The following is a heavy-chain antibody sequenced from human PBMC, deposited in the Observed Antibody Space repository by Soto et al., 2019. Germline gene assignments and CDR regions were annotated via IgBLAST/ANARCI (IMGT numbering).Heavy chain of an antibody. Sequence: TLSLTCAISGYSVSSNSAAWNWIRQSPSRGLEWLGRTYYRSKWYNDYAVSVKSRITINPDTSKNQFSLQLNSVTPEDTAVYYCARESRDGYKRGGYYFDYWGQGTLVTVSS. D-gene: IGHD5-12*01. CDR2: TYYRSKWYN. CDR1: GYSVSSNSAA. V-gene: IGHV6-1*01. CDR3: ARESRDGYKRGGYYFDY. J-gene: IGHJ4*02.